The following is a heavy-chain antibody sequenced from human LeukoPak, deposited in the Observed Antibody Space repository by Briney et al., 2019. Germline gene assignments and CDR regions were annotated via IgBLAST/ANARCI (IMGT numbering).Heavy chain of an antibody. CDR2: ISWNSGSI. D-gene: IGHD6-13*01. Sequence: AGGSLRLSCAASGFTFDDYAMHWVRQAPGKGLERVSGISWNSGSIGYADSVKGRFTISRDNAKNSLYLQMNSLRAEDTALYYCAKDIGDSSSFDYWGQGTLVTVSS. CDR3: AKDIGDSSSFDY. J-gene: IGHJ4*02. V-gene: IGHV3-9*01. CDR1: GFTFDDYA.